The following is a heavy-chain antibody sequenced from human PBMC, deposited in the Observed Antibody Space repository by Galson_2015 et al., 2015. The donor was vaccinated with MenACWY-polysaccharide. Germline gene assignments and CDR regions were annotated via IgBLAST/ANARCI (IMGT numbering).Heavy chain of an antibody. V-gene: IGHV6-1*01. D-gene: IGHD5-24*01. CDR2: TYYRSKWNN. CDR1: GGSVSSDSAA. J-gene: IGHJ6*03. CDR3: AREPKQLPSPYSYYFYMDV. Sequence: CAISGGSVSSDSAAWNWIRESPSRGLEWLGRTYYRSKWNNDYAVSVKSRITITPDTSNNQVSLQLLSVTPEDTGVYFCAREPKQLPSPYSYYFYMDVWGKGTAVTVSS.